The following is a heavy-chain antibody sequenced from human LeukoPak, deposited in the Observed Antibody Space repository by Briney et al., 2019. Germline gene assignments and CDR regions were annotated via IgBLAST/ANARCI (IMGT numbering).Heavy chain of an antibody. CDR1: GFTFSSYG. V-gene: IGHV3-23*01. J-gene: IGHJ4*02. Sequence: GGSLRLSCAASGFTFSSYGMSWVRQAPGKVLEWVSAISGSGGSTYYADSVKGRFTISRDNSKNTLYLQMNSLRAEDTAVYYCAKDAYSSSSSYFDYWGQGTLVTVSS. CDR3: AKDAYSSSSSYFDY. CDR2: ISGSGGST. D-gene: IGHD6-6*01.